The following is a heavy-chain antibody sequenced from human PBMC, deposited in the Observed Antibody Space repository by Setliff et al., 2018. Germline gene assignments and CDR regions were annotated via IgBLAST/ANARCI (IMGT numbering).Heavy chain of an antibody. CDR3: ARVTIAVAGYLDF. CDR2: IGAYNGNT. V-gene: IGHV1-18*01. CDR1: GYTFTSYG. J-gene: IGHJ4*02. Sequence: ASVKVSCKASGYTFTSYGFSWVRQAPGQGLEWMGWIGAYNGNTYNAHKFQGRVTMTSDTSTSTAYMELRSLRSDDTAVYYCARVTIAVAGYLDFWGQGTLVTVS. D-gene: IGHD6-19*01.